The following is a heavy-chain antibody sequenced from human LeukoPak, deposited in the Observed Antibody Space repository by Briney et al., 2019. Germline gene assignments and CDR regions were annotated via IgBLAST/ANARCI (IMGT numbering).Heavy chain of an antibody. J-gene: IGHJ5*02. V-gene: IGHV4-39*01. CDR1: GDSISSSSYY. Sequence: SETLSLTCTVSGDSISSSSYYWGWIRQPPGKGLEWIGSIYYSVSTYYNPSLKSRVTISEDTSKTQFSLKLSSVTAADTAVYYCARLMVYDYISPWGQGTLVTVSS. CDR3: ARLMVYDYISP. D-gene: IGHD3-16*01. CDR2: IYYSVST.